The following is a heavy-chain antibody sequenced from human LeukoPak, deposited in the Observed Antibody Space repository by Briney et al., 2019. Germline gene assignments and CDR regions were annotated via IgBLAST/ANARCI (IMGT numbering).Heavy chain of an antibody. V-gene: IGHV3-7*01. CDR3: ARALDSTGWYFDY. CDR1: GFTFSSYW. D-gene: IGHD6-19*01. CDR2: IKQDGSEK. J-gene: IGHJ4*02. Sequence: PGGSLRLSCAASGFTFSSYWMSWVRQAPGKGLEWVANIKQDGSEKYYVDSVKGRFTISRDNAENSLYLQMNSLRAEDTAVYYCARALDSTGWYFDYWGQGTLVTASP.